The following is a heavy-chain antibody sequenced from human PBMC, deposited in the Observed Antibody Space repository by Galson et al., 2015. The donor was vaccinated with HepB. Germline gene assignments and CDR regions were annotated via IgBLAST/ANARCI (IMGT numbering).Heavy chain of an antibody. V-gene: IGHV3-30*04. CDR3: AKVGYSGSSWNSDYYGMDV. CDR2: ISHEGSNK. Sequence: SLRLSCAASGFIFSSYAIHWVRQAPGKGLEWVALISHEGSNKYYADSVAGRFTISRDNSKNTVYLQMNSLRGEDTAVYYCAKVGYSGSSWNSDYYGMDVWGQGTTVTVSS. D-gene: IGHD2-15*01. J-gene: IGHJ6*02. CDR1: GFIFSSYA.